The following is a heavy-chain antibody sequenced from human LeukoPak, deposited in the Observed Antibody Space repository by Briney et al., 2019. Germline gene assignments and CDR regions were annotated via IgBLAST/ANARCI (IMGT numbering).Heavy chain of an antibody. D-gene: IGHD3-16*02. Sequence: GGSLRLSCAASGFTFSSYAMHWVRQAPGKGLEYVSAISSNGGSTYYANSVKGRFTISRDNSKNTLYLQMGSLRAEDMAVYYCARGPITFGGVIVMASPPHYWGQGTLVTVSS. CDR3: ARGPITFGGVIVMASPPHY. CDR1: GFTFSSYA. V-gene: IGHV3-64*01. CDR2: ISSNGGST. J-gene: IGHJ4*02.